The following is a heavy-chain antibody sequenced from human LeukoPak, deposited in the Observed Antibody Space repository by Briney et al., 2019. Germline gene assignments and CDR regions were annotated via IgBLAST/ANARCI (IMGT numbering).Heavy chain of an antibody. CDR1: GGSISSHY. J-gene: IGHJ4*02. Sequence: SETLSLTCTVSGGSISSHYWSWLRQPPGKGLEWIGYIFYSGSTNYNPSLKSRVTISVDTSKSQFSLKLSSVIAADTAVYYCARERWELLPIFDYWGPGTLVTVSS. D-gene: IGHD1-26*01. V-gene: IGHV4-59*11. CDR3: ARERWELLPIFDY. CDR2: IFYSGST.